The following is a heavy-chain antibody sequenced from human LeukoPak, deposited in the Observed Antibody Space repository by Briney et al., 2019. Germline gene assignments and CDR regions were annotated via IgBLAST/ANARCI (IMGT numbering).Heavy chain of an antibody. Sequence: GGSLRLSCAASGFTFDDYAMHWVRQAPGKGLEWVSGISWNSGSIGYADSVKGRFTISRDNAKNSLYLQMNSLRAEDSALYYCAKGYGDLTLVFDYWGQGTLVTVSS. CDR2: ISWNSGSI. J-gene: IGHJ4*02. V-gene: IGHV3-9*01. CDR3: AKGYGDLTLVFDY. D-gene: IGHD4-17*01. CDR1: GFTFDDYA.